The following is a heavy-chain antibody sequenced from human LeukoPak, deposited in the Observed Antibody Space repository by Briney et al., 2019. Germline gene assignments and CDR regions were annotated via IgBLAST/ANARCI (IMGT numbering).Heavy chain of an antibody. CDR3: ARDWGAAGLWDY. V-gene: IGHV3-7*05. D-gene: IGHD6-13*01. CDR2: IKEDGSEK. CDR1: GFTFSNYW. Sequence: GGSLRLSCATSGFTFSNYWMSWVRQAPGKGLEWEANIKEDGSEKNYVDSVKGRFTVSRDNAKNSLYLQMNSLRGDDAAIYYCARDWGAAGLWDYWGQGTLVTVSS. J-gene: IGHJ4*02.